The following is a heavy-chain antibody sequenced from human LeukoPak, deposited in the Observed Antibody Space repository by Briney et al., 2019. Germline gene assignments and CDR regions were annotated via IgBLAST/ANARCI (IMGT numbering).Heavy chain of an antibody. D-gene: IGHD2-15*01. CDR3: ARWVEEDPLDDAFDI. V-gene: IGHV1-46*01. CDR1: GYTFTSYY. J-gene: IGHJ3*02. CDR2: INPSGGST. Sequence: ASVKVSCKASGYTFTSYYMHWVRQAPGQGLEWMGLINPSGGSTSYAQKFQGRVTMTRDTSTSTVYMELSSLRSEDTAVYYCARWVEEDPLDDAFDIWGQGTMVTVSS.